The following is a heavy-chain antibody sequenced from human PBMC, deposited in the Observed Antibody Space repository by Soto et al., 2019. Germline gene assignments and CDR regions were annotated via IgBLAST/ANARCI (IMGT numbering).Heavy chain of an antibody. J-gene: IGHJ4*02. CDR3: ARSTDTSGYGIL. CDR1: GFTFSSYS. Sequence: PGGSLRLSCAASGFTFSSYSMNWVRQAPGKGLEWVSSISSSSSYIYYADSVKGRFTISRDNAKNSLYLQMNSLRAEDTAVYYCARSTDTSGYGILWGQGTLVTVSS. CDR2: ISSSSSYI. D-gene: IGHD5-12*01. V-gene: IGHV3-21*01.